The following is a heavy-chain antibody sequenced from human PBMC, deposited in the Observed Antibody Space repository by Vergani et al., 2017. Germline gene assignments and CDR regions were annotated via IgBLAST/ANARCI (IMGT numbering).Heavy chain of an antibody. V-gene: IGHV1-8*01. D-gene: IGHD4-23*01. Sequence: QVQLVQSGAEVKKPGASVKVSCKASGYTFTSYDINWVRQATGQGLEWMGWMNPNSGNTGYAQKVQGRVTMTRNTSISTAYMELSSLRSEDTAVYYCARYVFPNYGGNHEDYYYYYYMDVWGKGTTVTVSS. CDR1: GYTFTSYD. J-gene: IGHJ6*03. CDR2: MNPNSGNT. CDR3: ARYVFPNYGGNHEDYYYYYYMDV.